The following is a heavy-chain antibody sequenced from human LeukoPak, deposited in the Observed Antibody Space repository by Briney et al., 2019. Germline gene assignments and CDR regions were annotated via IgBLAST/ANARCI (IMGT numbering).Heavy chain of an antibody. CDR2: ISHDGSNK. CDR1: GFTFSSYG. V-gene: IGHV3-30*18. Sequence: PGGSLRLSCAASGFTFSSYGMHWVRQAPGKGLEWVAVISHDGSNKYYADSVKGRFTISRDNSKNTLYLQMNSLRAEDTAVYYCAKNSMIVVVTSPLGYWGQGTLVTVSS. J-gene: IGHJ4*02. D-gene: IGHD3-22*01. CDR3: AKNSMIVVVTSPLGY.